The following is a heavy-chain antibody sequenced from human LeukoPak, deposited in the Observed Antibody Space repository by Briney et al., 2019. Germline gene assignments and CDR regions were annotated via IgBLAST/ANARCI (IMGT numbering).Heavy chain of an antibody. CDR1: GGSISSYY. J-gene: IGHJ3*02. CDR3: ARTPHSYGGGNAFDI. D-gene: IGHD5-18*01. CDR2: IYTSGST. Sequence: SETLSLTCTVSGGSISSYYWSWIRQPAGKGLEWIGRIYTSGSTNYNPSLKSRVTMSVDTSKNQFSLKLSSVTAADTAVYYCARTPHSYGGGNAFDIWGQGTMVTVSS. V-gene: IGHV4-4*07.